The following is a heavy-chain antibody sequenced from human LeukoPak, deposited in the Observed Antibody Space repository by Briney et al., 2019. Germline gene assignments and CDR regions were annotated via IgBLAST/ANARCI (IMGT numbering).Heavy chain of an antibody. CDR3: ARGVWDQPAIREGYYYYYMDV. J-gene: IGHJ6*03. Sequence: SQTLSLTCAISGDSVSSNSVAWTWIRQSPSQGLEWLARTYYSSKWFHNYAVSVKSRITINPDTSKNQLSLQLNSVTPEDKAVYYCARGVWDQPAIREGYYYYYMDVWGKGTTVTVSS. D-gene: IGHD2-2*02. V-gene: IGHV6-1*01. CDR2: TYYSSKWFH. CDR1: GDSVSSNSVA.